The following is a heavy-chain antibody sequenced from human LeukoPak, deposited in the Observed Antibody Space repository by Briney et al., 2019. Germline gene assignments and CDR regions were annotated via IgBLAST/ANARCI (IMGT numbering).Heavy chain of an antibody. V-gene: IGHV4-4*02. J-gene: IGHJ4*02. CDR3: ARIFGGFD. CDR2: IHHSGTT. Sequence: SETLCLTCGVSGGSISTTNWWSWVRQPPGKGLEWIGEIHHSGTTHYNPFLKSRITVSVDKSKNQFSLKLNSVTAADTAVYYCARIFGGFDWGQGTLVTVSS. CDR1: GGSISTTNW. D-gene: IGHD3-3*01.